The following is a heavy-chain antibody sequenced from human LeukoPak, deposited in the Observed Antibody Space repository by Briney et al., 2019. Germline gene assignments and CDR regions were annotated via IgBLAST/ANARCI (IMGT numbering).Heavy chain of an antibody. CDR2: IHHSGST. CDR1: GYSISSGYY. J-gene: IGHJ4*02. D-gene: IGHD5-18*01. V-gene: IGHV4-38-2*02. CDR3: ARSPPDTAMVTELDY. Sequence: SETLSLTCTVSGYSISSGYYWGWIRQPPGKGLEWIGSIHHSGSTYYNPSLKSRVTISVDTSKNQFSLKLSSVTAADTAVYYCARSPPDTAMVTELDYWGQGTLVTVSS.